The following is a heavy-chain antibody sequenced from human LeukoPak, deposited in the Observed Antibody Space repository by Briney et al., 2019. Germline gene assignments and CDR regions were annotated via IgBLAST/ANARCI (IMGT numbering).Heavy chain of an antibody. V-gene: IGHV4-59*08. CDR3: AKRGSNSWSEFDY. Sequence: SETLSLTCTVSGGSISSYYWSWIRQPPGKGLEWIGYIYYSGSTNYNPSLKSRATISVDMSKNQFSLKLSSVTAADTAVYYCAKRGSNSWSEFDYWGQGTLVTVSS. D-gene: IGHD6-13*01. CDR1: GGSISSYY. CDR2: IYYSGST. J-gene: IGHJ4*02.